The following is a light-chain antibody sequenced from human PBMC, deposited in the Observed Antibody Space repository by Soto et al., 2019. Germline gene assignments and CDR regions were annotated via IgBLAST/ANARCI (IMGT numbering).Light chain of an antibody. J-gene: IGKJ1*01. Sequence: IVLTQSPGTLSLSPGERATLSCRASQSVSSYLAWYQQKPGQAPRLLIYGASDRATDIPARFSGSGSGTDFTLTISRLEPEDFAIYYCQQYAGSPRTFGQGTKVDIK. CDR2: GAS. CDR1: QSVSSY. CDR3: QQYAGSPRT. V-gene: IGKV3-20*01.